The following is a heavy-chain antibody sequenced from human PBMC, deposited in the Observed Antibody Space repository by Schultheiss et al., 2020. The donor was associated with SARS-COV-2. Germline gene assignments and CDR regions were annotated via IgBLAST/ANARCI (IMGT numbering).Heavy chain of an antibody. D-gene: IGHD2/OR15-2a*01. CDR2: INNSGAST. V-gene: IGHV3-NL1*01. J-gene: IGHJ6*02. CDR3: ARGRTTARGMDV. CDR1: GFNFSEYG. Sequence: GGSLRLSCEASGFNFSEYGMHWVRQAPGKGLEWVSGINNSGASTYYADSVKGRFTISRDNSKNTLYLQMHSLRVEDTAVYYCARGRTTARGMDVWGQGTTVTVSS.